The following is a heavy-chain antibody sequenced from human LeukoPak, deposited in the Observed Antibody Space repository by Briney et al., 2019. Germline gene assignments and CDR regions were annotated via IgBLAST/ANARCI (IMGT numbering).Heavy chain of an antibody. V-gene: IGHV3-53*01. CDR1: GFTVSSNY. Sequence: GSLRLSCAASGFTVSSNYMSWVRQAPGKGLEWVSVIYSGGSTYYADSVKGRFTISRDNSKNTLYLQMNSLRAEDTAVYYCARGRAEQQLFDAFDIWGQGTMVTVSS. D-gene: IGHD6-13*01. J-gene: IGHJ3*02. CDR3: ARGRAEQQLFDAFDI. CDR2: IYSGGST.